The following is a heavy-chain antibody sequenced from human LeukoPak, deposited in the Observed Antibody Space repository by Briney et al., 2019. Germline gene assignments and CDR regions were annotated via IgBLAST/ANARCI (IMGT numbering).Heavy chain of an antibody. J-gene: IGHJ4*02. V-gene: IGHV3-23*01. Sequence: GGSLRLSCAVSGFIFSNYAMSWVRQAPGKGLEWVSAISANGDDTYYADSVRGRFTSSRDNSKNTLYLEVNSLRAEDTALYYCAKVRNYWYFEFWGQGTLVTVSS. D-gene: IGHD1-7*01. CDR1: GFIFSNYA. CDR2: ISANGDDT. CDR3: AKVRNYWYFEF.